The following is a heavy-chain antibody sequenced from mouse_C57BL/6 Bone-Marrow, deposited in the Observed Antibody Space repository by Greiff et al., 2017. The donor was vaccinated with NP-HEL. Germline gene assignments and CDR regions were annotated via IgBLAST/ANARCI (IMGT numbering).Heavy chain of an antibody. J-gene: IGHJ4*01. CDR1: GYTFTSYW. V-gene: IGHV1-52*01. CDR3: AGGWVTYYSNCAGYAMDY. D-gene: IGHD2-5*01. Sequence: VKLQQPGAELVRPGSSVKLSCKASGYTFTSYWMHWVKQRPIQGLEWIGNIDPSDSETHYNQKFKDKATLTVDKSSSTAYMQLSSLTSEDSAVYYCAGGWVTYYSNCAGYAMDYWGQGTSVTVSS. CDR2: IDPSDSET.